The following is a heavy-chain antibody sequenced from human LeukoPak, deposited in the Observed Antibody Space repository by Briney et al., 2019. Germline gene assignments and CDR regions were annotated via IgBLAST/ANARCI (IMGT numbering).Heavy chain of an antibody. CDR1: GGSLSSYY. D-gene: IGHD3-22*01. CDR3: ARGAYYYDSSGPGGWFDP. CDR2: IYTSGST. Sequence: SETLSLTCTVSGGSLSSYYWSWIRQPAVKGLEWIGRIYTSGSTNYNPSLKSRVTMSVDTSKNQFSLKLSSVTAADTAVYYCARGAYYYDSSGPGGWFDPWGQGTLVTVSS. J-gene: IGHJ5*02. V-gene: IGHV4-4*07.